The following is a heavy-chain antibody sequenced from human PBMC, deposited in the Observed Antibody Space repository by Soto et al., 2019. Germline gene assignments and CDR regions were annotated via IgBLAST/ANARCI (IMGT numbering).Heavy chain of an antibody. J-gene: IGHJ6*04. CDR3: ASSGGGYCSSTSCFFPMDV. CDR1: GGSISSGGYY. CDR2: IYYSGST. Sequence: SETLSLTCTVSGGSISSGGYYWSWIRQHPGKGLEWIGYIYYSGSTYYNPSLKSRVTISVDTSKNQFSLKLSSVTAADTAVYYCASSGGGYCSSTSCFFPMDVWGKGTTLTVSS. V-gene: IGHV4-31*03. D-gene: IGHD2-2*01.